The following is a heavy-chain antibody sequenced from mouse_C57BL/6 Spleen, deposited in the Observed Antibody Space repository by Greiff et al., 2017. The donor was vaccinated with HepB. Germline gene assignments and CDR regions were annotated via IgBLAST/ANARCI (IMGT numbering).Heavy chain of an antibody. J-gene: IGHJ2*01. CDR2: IDPEDGET. CDR3: ARENYHDYDKDYFDY. Sequence: EVQLVESGAELVKPGASVKLSCTASGFNIKDYYMHWVKQRTEQGLEWIGRIDPEDGETKYAPKFQGKATITADTSSNTAYLQLSSLTSEDTAVYYCARENYHDYDKDYFDYWGQGTTLTVSS. CDR1: GFNIKDYY. D-gene: IGHD2-4*01. V-gene: IGHV14-2*01.